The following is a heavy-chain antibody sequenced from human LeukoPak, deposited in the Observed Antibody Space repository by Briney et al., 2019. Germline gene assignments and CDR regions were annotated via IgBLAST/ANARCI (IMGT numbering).Heavy chain of an antibody. CDR2: ISGSGGST. Sequence: PGGSLRLSCAASGFTFSSYAMSWVRQAPGKGLEWVSAISGSGGSTYYADSVKGRSTISRDNSKNTLYLQMNSLKTEDTAVYYCTTDRDQGYCSSTSCYPGTFDIWGQGTMVTVSS. V-gene: IGHV3-23*01. D-gene: IGHD2-2*01. J-gene: IGHJ3*02. CDR3: TTDRDQGYCSSTSCYPGTFDI. CDR1: GFTFSSYA.